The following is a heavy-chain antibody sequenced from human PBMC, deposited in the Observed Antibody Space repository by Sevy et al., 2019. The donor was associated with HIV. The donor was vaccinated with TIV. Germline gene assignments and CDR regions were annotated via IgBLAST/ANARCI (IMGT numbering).Heavy chain of an antibody. Sequence: TLSLTCTVSGGSISSGSYYWGWIRQPPGKGLEWIGTMYYDGSAYYNPSLQSRVSMSLDTSKNQFSLNLSSVTAADTAVYFCARGEDSAMIDYWGQGTLVTVSS. J-gene: IGHJ4*02. CDR2: MYYDGSA. CDR1: GGSISSGSYY. D-gene: IGHD5-18*01. CDR3: ARGEDSAMIDY. V-gene: IGHV4-39*01.